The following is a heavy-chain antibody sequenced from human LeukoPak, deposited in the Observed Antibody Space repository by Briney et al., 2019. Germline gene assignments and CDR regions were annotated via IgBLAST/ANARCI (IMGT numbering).Heavy chain of an antibody. V-gene: IGHV4-30-4*08. CDR1: GGSISSGDYY. CDR2: IYYSGST. Sequence: SQTLSLTCTVSGGSISSGDYYWRWIRQPPGKGLEWIGYIYYSGSTYYNPSLKSRVTISVDTSKNQFSLKLSYVTTADTAVYYCARSLDTAMAPLDYWGQGTLVTVSS. J-gene: IGHJ4*02. CDR3: ARSLDTAMAPLDY. D-gene: IGHD5-18*01.